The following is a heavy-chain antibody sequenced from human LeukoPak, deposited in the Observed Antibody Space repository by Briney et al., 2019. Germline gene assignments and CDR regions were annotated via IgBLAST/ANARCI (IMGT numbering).Heavy chain of an antibody. Sequence: SVKVSCKASGGTFSSYAISWVRQAPGQGLGWMGRIIPILGIANYAQKFQGRVTITADKSTSTAYMELSSLRSEDTAVYYCAREKKREVEHQGAFDIWGQGTMVTVSS. CDR1: GGTFSSYA. CDR2: IIPILGIA. V-gene: IGHV1-69*04. CDR3: AREKKREVEHQGAFDI. J-gene: IGHJ3*02.